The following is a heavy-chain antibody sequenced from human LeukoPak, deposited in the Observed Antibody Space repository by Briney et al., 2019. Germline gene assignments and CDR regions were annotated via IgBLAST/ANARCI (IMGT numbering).Heavy chain of an antibody. CDR3: ARGVRIAVAGNIDY. D-gene: IGHD6-19*01. CDR1: GFTFSNYA. V-gene: IGHV3-23*01. J-gene: IGHJ4*02. Sequence: GGSLRLSCAASGFTFSNYAMRWVRQAPGKGLEWVSGISDSGYSTYYADSVKGRFTISRDRSKNTLYLQMNSLRAEDTAVYYCARGVRIAVAGNIDYWGQGTLVTVSS. CDR2: ISDSGYST.